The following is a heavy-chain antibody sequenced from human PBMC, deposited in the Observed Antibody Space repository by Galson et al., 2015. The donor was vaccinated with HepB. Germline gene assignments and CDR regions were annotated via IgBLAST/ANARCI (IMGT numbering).Heavy chain of an antibody. V-gene: IGHV3-7*03. CDR1: GFTFSSYW. D-gene: IGHD6-19*01. CDR3: ARDRQQWLVVGFDI. CDR2: IMQDGSEK. Sequence: SLRLSCAASGFTFSSYWMSWVRQAPGKGLEWVANIMQDGSEKSYVHSVTGRFTISRDNAKNSLYLQMNSLIAEDTSVYYCARDRQQWLVVGFDIWGQGTMVTVSS. J-gene: IGHJ3*02.